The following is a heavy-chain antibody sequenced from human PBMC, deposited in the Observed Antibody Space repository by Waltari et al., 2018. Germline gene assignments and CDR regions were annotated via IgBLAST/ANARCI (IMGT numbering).Heavy chain of an antibody. CDR2: IIPILGIA. CDR3: AREEASAFDI. J-gene: IGHJ3*02. CDR1: RGTFSSYT. V-gene: IGHV1-69*08. Sequence: QVQLVQSGAEVKKPGSSVKVSCKASRGTFSSYTISWVRQAPGPGLEWMGRIIPILGIANYAQKFQGRVTSTADKSTSTAYMELSSLRSEDTAVYYCAREEASAFDIWGQGTMVTVSS.